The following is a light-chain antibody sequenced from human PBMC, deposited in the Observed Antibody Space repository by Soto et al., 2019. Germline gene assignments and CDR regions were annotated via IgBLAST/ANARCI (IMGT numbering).Light chain of an antibody. CDR1: SSDVGTYNL. V-gene: IGLV2-23*01. CDR2: EAN. Sequence: QSALTQPASVSGSPGQSITISCTGTSSDVGTYNLVSWYQQHPGKAPKLIIYEANKRPSGISDRFSGSTSGSTASLTISGLQAEDEADYHCCSYAGSSPYVFGTGTKLTVL. CDR3: CSYAGSSPYV. J-gene: IGLJ1*01.